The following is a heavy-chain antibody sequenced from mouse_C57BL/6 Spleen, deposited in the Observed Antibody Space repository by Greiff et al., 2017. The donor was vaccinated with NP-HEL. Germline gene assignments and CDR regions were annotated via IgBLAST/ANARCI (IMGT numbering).Heavy chain of an antibody. Sequence: QVQLQQSGAELVKPGASVKISCKASGYAFSSYWMNWVKQRPGKGLEWIGQIYPGDGDTNYNGKFKGKATLTADKSSSTAYMQLSTLTSEDSAVYFCARGLTDYGSSYHWGQGTTLTVSS. J-gene: IGHJ2*01. CDR3: ARGLTDYGSSYH. CDR1: GYAFSSYW. D-gene: IGHD1-1*01. CDR2: IYPGDGDT. V-gene: IGHV1-80*01.